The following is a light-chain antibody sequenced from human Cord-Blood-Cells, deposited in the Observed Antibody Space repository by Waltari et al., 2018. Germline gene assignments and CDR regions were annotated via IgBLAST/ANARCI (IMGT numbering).Light chain of an antibody. CDR3: CSYAGSYTPWV. V-gene: IGLV2-11*01. CDR2: DVS. CDR1: SSDVGGYNY. J-gene: IGLJ3*02. Sequence: QSALTQPRSVSGSPGPSVTIPCTGTSSDVGGYNYVSWYQQHPGHAPKLMIYDVSNRPSGVPDRFSGSKSGNTASLTISGLQAEDEADYYCCSYAGSYTPWVFGGGTKLTVL.